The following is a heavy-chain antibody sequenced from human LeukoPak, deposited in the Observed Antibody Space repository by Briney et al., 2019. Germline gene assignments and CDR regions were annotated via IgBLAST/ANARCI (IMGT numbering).Heavy chain of an antibody. CDR2: ISSSSSTI. CDR3: ARLGSIAAAGHDY. D-gene: IGHD6-13*01. J-gene: IGHJ4*02. CDR1: GFTFSSYG. V-gene: IGHV3-48*04. Sequence: GGALRLSCAASGFTFSSYGMTWVRQAPGKGLEWVSYISSSSSTIYYADSVKGRFTISRDNAKNSLYLQMNSLRAEDTAVYYRARLGSIAAAGHDYWGQGTLVTVSS.